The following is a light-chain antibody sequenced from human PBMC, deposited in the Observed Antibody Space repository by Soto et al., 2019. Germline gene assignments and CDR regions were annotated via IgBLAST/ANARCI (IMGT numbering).Light chain of an antibody. V-gene: IGLV2-8*01. CDR1: SSDVGGYNY. CDR2: EVN. Sequence: QSALTQPPSASGSPGQSVAISCTGTSSDVGGYNYVSWYQQHPGKAPKLMIYEVNKRPSGVPDRFSGSILGNKAALTITGAQADDESDYYCVLYMGSGIWVFGGGTKLTVL. J-gene: IGLJ3*02. CDR3: VLYMGSGIWV.